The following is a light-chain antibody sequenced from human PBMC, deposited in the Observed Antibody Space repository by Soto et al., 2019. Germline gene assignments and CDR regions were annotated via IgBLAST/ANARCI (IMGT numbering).Light chain of an antibody. CDR1: QSISSW. CDR2: KAS. V-gene: IGKV1-5*03. J-gene: IGKJ2*02. CDR3: QQYNSYPCT. Sequence: DIQMTQSPSTLSASVGDRVTITCRASQSISSWLAWYQQRPGKAPKALIYKASNLESGVPSRFSGSGSGTEFTLTISSLQPDDFATYYCQQYNSYPCTFGQGTKLEIK.